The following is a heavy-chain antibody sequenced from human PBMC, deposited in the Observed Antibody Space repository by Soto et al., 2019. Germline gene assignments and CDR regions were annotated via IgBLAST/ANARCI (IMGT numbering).Heavy chain of an antibody. CDR1: GFTFSSYA. J-gene: IGHJ6*02. CDR3: AKELFVGAPRGGYYYYGMDV. Sequence: HPGGSLRLSCAASGFTFSSYAMSWVRQAPGKGLEWVSAISGSGGSTYYAESVKGRFTISRDNSKNTLYLQMNSLRAEDTAVYYCAKELFVGAPRGGYYYYGMDVWGQGTTVTVSS. D-gene: IGHD1-26*01. CDR2: ISGSGGST. V-gene: IGHV3-23*01.